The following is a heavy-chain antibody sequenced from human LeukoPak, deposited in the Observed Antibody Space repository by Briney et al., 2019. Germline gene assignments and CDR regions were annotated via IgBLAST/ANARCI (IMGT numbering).Heavy chain of an antibody. Sequence: SETLSLTCTVPGGSISISSDYRGWIRQPPGKGLEWIGSIYYNGKAYYNPSLKSRVTISVDTSRNQFSLKLSSVTAADTAVFYCARHCGYKYAQIQYWRRGTLVTVSS. V-gene: IGHV4-39*01. CDR3: ARHCGYKYAQIQY. J-gene: IGHJ4*02. CDR1: GGSISISSDY. D-gene: IGHD5-18*01. CDR2: IYYNGKA.